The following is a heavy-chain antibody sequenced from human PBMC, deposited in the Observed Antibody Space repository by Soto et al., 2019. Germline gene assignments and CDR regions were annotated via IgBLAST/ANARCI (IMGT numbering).Heavy chain of an antibody. J-gene: IGHJ5*02. Sequence: GGSLRLSCAASGFTFSSYWMSWVRQAPGKGLEWVANIKQDGSEKYYVDSVKGRFTISRDNAKNSLYLQMNSLRAEDTAVYYCARDLDGRDSSGYYPNWFDPWGQGTLVTVSS. CDR2: IKQDGSEK. V-gene: IGHV3-7*05. D-gene: IGHD3-22*01. CDR1: GFTFSSYW. CDR3: ARDLDGRDSSGYYPNWFDP.